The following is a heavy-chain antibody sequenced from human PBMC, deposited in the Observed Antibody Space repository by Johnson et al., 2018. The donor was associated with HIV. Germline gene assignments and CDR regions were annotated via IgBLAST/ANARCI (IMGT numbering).Heavy chain of an antibody. V-gene: IGHV3-9*01. CDR3: AKDGDYSSSLRGAFDI. CDR1: GFTFDDYA. J-gene: IGHJ3*02. D-gene: IGHD6-6*01. CDR2: ISWNSGSI. Sequence: QLVESGGGLVQPGRSLRLSCAASGFTFDDYAMHWVRQAPGKGLEWVSGISWNSGSIGYADSVKGRFTISRDNAKNSLYLQMNSLRAEDTALYYCAKDGDYSSSLRGAFDIWGQGTMVTVSS.